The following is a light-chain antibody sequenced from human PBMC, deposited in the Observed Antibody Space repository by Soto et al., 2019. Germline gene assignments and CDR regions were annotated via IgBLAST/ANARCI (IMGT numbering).Light chain of an antibody. CDR2: EGT. Sequence: QSALTQPASVSGPLGQSIVISCTGSSSDIGSYDLVSWYQQYPGKAPKVVIFEGTKRPSGVSNRFSGSKSGNTASLTVSGLQAEDEADYYCSSYAGTNNYVFGIGTQLTVL. CDR1: SSDIGSYDL. V-gene: IGLV2-14*02. CDR3: SSYAGTNNYV. J-gene: IGLJ1*01.